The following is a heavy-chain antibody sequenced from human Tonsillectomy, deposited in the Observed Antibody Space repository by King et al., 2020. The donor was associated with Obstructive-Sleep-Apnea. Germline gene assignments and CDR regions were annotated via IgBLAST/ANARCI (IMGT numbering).Heavy chain of an antibody. CDR1: GFPFSRYA. V-gene: IGHV3-23*04. Sequence: VQLVESGGGLVQPGGSLRLSCAASGFPFSRYAMTWVRPAPGKGLAWVSTISGNGGSTYYAAPVKGRFTISSDTSKNTLHLPLNSLRAEDTAVYYCAKDTIPSMVRGVMEGHFFDYWGQGTLVTVSS. D-gene: IGHD3-10*01. CDR3: AKDTIPSMVRGVMEGHFFDY. CDR2: ISGNGGST. J-gene: IGHJ4*02.